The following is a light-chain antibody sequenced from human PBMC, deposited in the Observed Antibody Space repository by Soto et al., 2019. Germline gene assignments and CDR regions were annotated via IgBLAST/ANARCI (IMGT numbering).Light chain of an antibody. CDR2: GAS. Sequence: NVFTQSPGTLSLSPGEGATLSCRASQSISSNYLAWYHQKPGQAPRLLIYGASSRATDIPDRFRGSGSGRDFVLNISRLEPEDFAIYYCQQRQYWPPITFGQGTRLENK. CDR1: QSISSNY. J-gene: IGKJ5*01. CDR3: QQRQYWPPIT. V-gene: IGKV3D-20*02.